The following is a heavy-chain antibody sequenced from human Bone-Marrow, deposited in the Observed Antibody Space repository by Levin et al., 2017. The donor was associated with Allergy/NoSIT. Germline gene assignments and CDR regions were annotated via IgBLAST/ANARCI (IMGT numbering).Heavy chain of an antibody. D-gene: IGHD3-16*01. CDR3: AGDYGWYYGMDV. CDR2: IWYDGSNK. Sequence: LSLTCAASGFTFSSYGMHWVRQAPGKGLEWVAVIWYDGSNKYYADSVKGRFTISRDNSKNTLYLQMNSLRAEDTAVYYCAGDYGWYYGMDVWGQGTTVTVSS. J-gene: IGHJ6*02. CDR1: GFTFSSYG. V-gene: IGHV3-33*01.